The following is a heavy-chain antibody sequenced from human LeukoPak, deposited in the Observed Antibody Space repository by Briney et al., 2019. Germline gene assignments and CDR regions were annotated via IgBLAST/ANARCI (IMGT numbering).Heavy chain of an antibody. CDR3: ATPNSYSSSSALDY. V-gene: IGHV4-34*01. CDR1: GGSLSGYY. CDR2: INHSGST. D-gene: IGHD6-6*01. Sequence: SETLSLTCAVYGGSLSGYYWSWIRQPPGKGLEWIGEINHSGSTNYNPSLKSRVTISVDTSKNQFSLELNSVTAADTAVYYCATPNSYSSSSALDYWGQGTLVTVSS. J-gene: IGHJ4*02.